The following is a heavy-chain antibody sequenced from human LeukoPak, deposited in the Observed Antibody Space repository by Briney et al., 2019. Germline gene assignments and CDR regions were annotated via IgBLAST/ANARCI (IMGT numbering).Heavy chain of an antibody. D-gene: IGHD3-3*01. CDR3: ARDASTIFGVVIKFGDRIHDAFDI. V-gene: IGHV3-21*01. Sequence: PGGSLRLSCAASGFTFSSYGMNWVRQAPGKGLEWVSSISSSSSYIYYADSVKGRFTISRDNAKNSLYLQMNSLRAEDTAVYYCARDASTIFGVVIKFGDRIHDAFDIWGQGTMVTVSS. CDR2: ISSSSSYI. CDR1: GFTFSSYG. J-gene: IGHJ3*02.